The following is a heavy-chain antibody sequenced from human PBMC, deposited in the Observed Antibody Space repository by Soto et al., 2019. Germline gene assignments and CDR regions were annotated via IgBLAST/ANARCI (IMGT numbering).Heavy chain of an antibody. CDR3: ARAIRPLKKDIVVVVAATDY. D-gene: IGHD2-15*01. CDR1: GFTFSSYG. CDR2: IWYDGSNK. J-gene: IGHJ4*02. V-gene: IGHV3-33*01. Sequence: GGSLRLSCAASGFTFSSYGMHWVRQAPGKGLEWVAVIWYDGSNKYYADSVKGRFTISRDNSKNTLYLQMNSLRAEDTAVYYCARAIRPLKKDIVVVVAATDYWGQGTLVTVSA.